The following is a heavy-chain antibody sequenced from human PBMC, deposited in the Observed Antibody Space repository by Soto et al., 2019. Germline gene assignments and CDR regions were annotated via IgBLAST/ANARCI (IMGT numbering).Heavy chain of an antibody. CDR1: GGTFSSYA. CDR3: ARGITFGGVIAPRTLDY. D-gene: IGHD3-16*02. V-gene: IGHV1-69*01. J-gene: IGHJ4*02. CDR2: IIPIFGTA. Sequence: QVQLVQSGAEVKKPGSSVKVSCKASGGTFSSYAISWVRQAPGQGLEWMGGIIPIFGTANYAQKFQGRVTITADESTSTAYMEVRSLRSEDRAVYYCARGITFGGVIAPRTLDYWGQGTLVTVSS.